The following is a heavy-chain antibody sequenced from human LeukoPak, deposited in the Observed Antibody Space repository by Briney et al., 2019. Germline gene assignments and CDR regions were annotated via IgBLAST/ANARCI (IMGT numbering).Heavy chain of an antibody. Sequence: GGSLRLSCAASGFTFSSYGMHWVRQAPGTGLELVAVISYDGSNKYYADSVKGRFTISRDNSKNTLYLQMTSLRAEDTAVYYCAKDVGLAVAIFYYYGMDVWGQGTTVTVSS. V-gene: IGHV3-30*18. J-gene: IGHJ6*02. CDR1: GFTFSSYG. CDR2: ISYDGSNK. D-gene: IGHD6-19*01. CDR3: AKDVGLAVAIFYYYGMDV.